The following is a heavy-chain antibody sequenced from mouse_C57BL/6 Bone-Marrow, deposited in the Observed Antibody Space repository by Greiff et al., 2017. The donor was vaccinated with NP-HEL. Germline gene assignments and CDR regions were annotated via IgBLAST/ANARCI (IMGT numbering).Heavy chain of an antibody. CDR3: ARKNYGNGNWYFEV. Sequence: QVQLQQSGPGLVQPSQSLSITCTVSGFSLTSYGVHWVRQSPGKGLEWLGVIWSGGSTDYNAAFISRLSISKDNSKSQVFFKMNSLQADDTAIYYCARKNYGNGNWYFEVWGTGTTVTVSS. J-gene: IGHJ1*03. V-gene: IGHV2-2*01. D-gene: IGHD2-1*01. CDR2: IWSGGST. CDR1: GFSLTSYG.